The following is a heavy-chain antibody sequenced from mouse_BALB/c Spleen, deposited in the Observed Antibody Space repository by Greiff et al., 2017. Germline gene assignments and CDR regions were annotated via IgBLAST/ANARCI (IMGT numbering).Heavy chain of an antibody. CDR1: GYAFSSYW. CDR3: ARDGYDLAY. Sequence: VQGVESGAELVRPGSSVKISCKASGYAFSSYWMNWVKQRPGQGLEWIGQIYPGDGDTNYNGKFKGKATLTADKSSSTAYMQLSSLTSEDSAVYFCARDGYDLAYWGQGTLVTVSA. V-gene: IGHV1-80*01. D-gene: IGHD2-2*01. CDR2: IYPGDGDT. J-gene: IGHJ3*01.